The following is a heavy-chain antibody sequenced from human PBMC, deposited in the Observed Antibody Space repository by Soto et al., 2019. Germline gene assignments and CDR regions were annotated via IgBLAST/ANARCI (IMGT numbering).Heavy chain of an antibody. CDR3: VKGGGVATPFASPSD. D-gene: IGHD5-12*01. Sequence: QVQLVESGGGVVQPGRSLRLSCAASGFTFSNYGMHWVRQAPGKGLEWVAVISYDGSYKYYADSVKGQFTISRDNSRNMLYLQMNSLRAEDTAVYYCVKGGGVATPFASPSDWGQGSLVTVSS. J-gene: IGHJ4*02. CDR2: ISYDGSYK. CDR1: GFTFSNYG. V-gene: IGHV3-30*18.